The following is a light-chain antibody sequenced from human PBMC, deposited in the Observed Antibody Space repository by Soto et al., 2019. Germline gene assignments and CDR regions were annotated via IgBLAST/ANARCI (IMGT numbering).Light chain of an antibody. V-gene: IGKV3-15*01. J-gene: IGKJ1*01. CDR2: GAS. CDR3: QQYNNWPPT. Sequence: EIVFTHDPGPLSLSPGERATLSCRAIQIVASRNLAWYQQKSGQAPRLLIYGASTRATGIPARLSGSGSGTEFTLTFSSLQSEDFAVYSCQQYNNWPPTFGPGTKVDI. CDR1: QIVASRN.